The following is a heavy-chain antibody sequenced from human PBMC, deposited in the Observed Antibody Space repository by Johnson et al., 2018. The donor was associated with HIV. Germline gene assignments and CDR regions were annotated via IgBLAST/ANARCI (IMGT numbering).Heavy chain of an antibody. D-gene: IGHD6-13*01. Sequence: QVQLVESGGGVVQPGRSLRLSCAASGFTFSSYGMHWVRQAPGKGLELVAVIWYDGSNKYYADSVKGRFTISRDNSKNTLYLQMNSLRAEDPAVYYCAKGIAAAASGALYIWGQGTMVPVSS. J-gene: IGHJ3*02. CDR3: AKGIAAAASGALYI. CDR2: IWYDGSNK. CDR1: GFTFSSYG. V-gene: IGHV3-33*06.